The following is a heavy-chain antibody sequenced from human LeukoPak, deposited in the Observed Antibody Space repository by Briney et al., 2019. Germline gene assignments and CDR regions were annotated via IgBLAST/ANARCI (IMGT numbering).Heavy chain of an antibody. CDR3: ARDDEAVAGTFFY. CDR1: GFTLSSYG. D-gene: IGHD6-19*01. J-gene: IGHJ4*02. V-gene: IGHV3-33*01. Sequence: GRSLRLSCAASGFTLSSYGMHWVRQAPGKGLEWVAVIWYDGSNKYYADSVKGRFTISRDNSKNTLYLQMNSLRAEDTAVYYCARDDEAVAGTFFYWGQGTLVTVSS. CDR2: IWYDGSNK.